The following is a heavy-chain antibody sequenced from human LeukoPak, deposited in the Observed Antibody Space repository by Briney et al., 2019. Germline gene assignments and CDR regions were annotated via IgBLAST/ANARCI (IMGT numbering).Heavy chain of an antibody. Sequence: ASVKVSCKASGFTFTSSAVQWVRQARGQRLEWIGWIVVGSGNTNYAQKFQERVTITRDMSTSTAYMELSGLRSEDTAVYYCAASAYGSGSAFDYWGQGTLVTVSS. CDR1: GFTFTSSA. CDR3: AASAYGSGSAFDY. CDR2: IVVGSGNT. J-gene: IGHJ4*02. D-gene: IGHD3-10*01. V-gene: IGHV1-58*01.